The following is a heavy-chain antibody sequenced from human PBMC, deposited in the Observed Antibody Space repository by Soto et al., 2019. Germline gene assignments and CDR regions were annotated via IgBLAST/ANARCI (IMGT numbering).Heavy chain of an antibody. J-gene: IGHJ6*03. CDR1: SGSISSSNW. D-gene: IGHD3-10*01. Sequence: SETLSLTCAVSSGSISSSNWWSWVRQPPGKGLEWFGEIYHSGSTNYNPSLKSRVTISVDKSKNQFSLKLSSVTAADTAVYYCARVGLLWFGELLGDYYYYMDVWGKGTTVTVSS. CDR2: IYHSGST. CDR3: ARVGLLWFGELLGDYYYYMDV. V-gene: IGHV4-4*02.